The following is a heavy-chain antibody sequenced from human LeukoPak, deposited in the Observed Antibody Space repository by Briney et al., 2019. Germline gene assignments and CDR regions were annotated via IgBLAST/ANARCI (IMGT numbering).Heavy chain of an antibody. CDR1: GYTFTSYG. D-gene: IGHD1-26*01. CDR2: ISAYNGNT. J-gene: IGHJ3*02. CDR3: AREPVKEPRGAFDI. Sequence: ASVKVSGKASGYTFTSYGISWVRQAPGQGLEWMGWISAYNGNTNYAQKLQGRVTMTTDTSTSTAYMELRSLRSDDTAVYYCAREPVKEPRGAFDIWGQGTMVTVSS. V-gene: IGHV1-18*01.